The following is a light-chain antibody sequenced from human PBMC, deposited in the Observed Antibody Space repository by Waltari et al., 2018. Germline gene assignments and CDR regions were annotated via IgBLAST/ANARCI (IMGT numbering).Light chain of an antibody. V-gene: IGKV1-39*01. CDR2: STS. Sequence: DIQMTQSPSSLFASVGDRVTITCRASQSISTFLNWYQYKPGQAPPLLLFSTSTLQSGGPSDFFSSGACADFSLPISSLQPEDCAIFYYQQSLTSPTFTFGGGTKVQLK. CDR1: QSISTF. CDR3: QQSLTSPTFT. J-gene: IGKJ4*01.